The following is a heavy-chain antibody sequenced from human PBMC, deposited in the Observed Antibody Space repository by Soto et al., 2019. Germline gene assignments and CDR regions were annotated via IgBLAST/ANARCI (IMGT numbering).Heavy chain of an antibody. D-gene: IGHD3-22*01. CDR1: GYTLTDLS. CDR2: FDPEDGET. CDR3: ATQGLDSSGYYPHEDAFDI. J-gene: IGHJ3*02. Sequence: ASVKVSCKVSGYTLTDLSMHWVRQAPGKGLQWMGGFDPEDGETIYAQKFQGRVTMTEDTSTDTAYMELSSLRSEDTAVYYCATQGLDSSGYYPHEDAFDIWGQGTMVTVSS. V-gene: IGHV1-24*01.